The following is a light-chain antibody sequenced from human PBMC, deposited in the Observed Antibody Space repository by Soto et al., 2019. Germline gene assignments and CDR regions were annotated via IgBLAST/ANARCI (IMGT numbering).Light chain of an antibody. J-gene: IGKJ2*01. V-gene: IGKV3-11*01. CDR2: DAS. CDR1: QSISNY. Sequence: EIVLTQSPATLSLSPGDRATLSCRASQSISNYLAWYQQKPGQAPRLLIYDASNRAPGIPARFSGSGSGTDFTLAISSLEPEDVAIYYCHQRSNWPPYTFGHGTKLEIK. CDR3: HQRSNWPPYT.